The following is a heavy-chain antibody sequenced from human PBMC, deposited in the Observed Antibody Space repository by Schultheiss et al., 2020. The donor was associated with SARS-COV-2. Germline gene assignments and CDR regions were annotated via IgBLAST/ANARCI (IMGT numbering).Heavy chain of an antibody. Sequence: LSLTCAASGFTFSSYAMSWVRQAPGKGLEWVAGISWNSGRILYADSVKGRFTISRDNSKNTLYLQMNSLRAEDTAVYYCARGGITVTGRILVYWGQGTLVTVSS. J-gene: IGHJ4*02. D-gene: IGHD4-17*01. CDR1: GFTFSSYA. CDR3: ARGGITVTGRILVY. CDR2: ISWNSGRI. V-gene: IGHV3-23*01.